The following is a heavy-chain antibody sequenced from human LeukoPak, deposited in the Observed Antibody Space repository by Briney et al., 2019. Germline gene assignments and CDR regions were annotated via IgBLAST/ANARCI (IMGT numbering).Heavy chain of an antibody. CDR2: ISYDGSDK. CDR1: GVTFSTYD. Sequence: GGSLRLSCAASGVTFSTYDMHWVRQAPGKGLEWVAVISYDGSDKFYAYSVKGRFTISRDNSRNTLFLQMNSLRAEDTAVYFCAGTVRHYSDSGGQLHHWGQGTLVTVSS. D-gene: IGHD3-22*01. J-gene: IGHJ1*01. V-gene: IGHV3-30*01. CDR3: AGTVRHYSDSGGQLHH.